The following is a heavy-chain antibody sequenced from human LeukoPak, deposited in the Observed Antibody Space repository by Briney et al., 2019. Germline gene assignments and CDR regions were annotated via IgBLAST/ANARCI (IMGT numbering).Heavy chain of an antibody. CDR1: GFTFSSYA. J-gene: IGHJ3*02. V-gene: IGHV3-23*01. Sequence: QTGGSLRLSCAASGFTFSSYAMSWVRQAPGKGLEWVSAISGSGGSTYYADSVKGRFTISRDNSKNTLYLQMNSLRAEDTAVYYCAKVRAYYYDSSGTLKAFDIWGQGTMVTVSS. CDR3: AKVRAYYYDSSGTLKAFDI. D-gene: IGHD3-22*01. CDR2: ISGSGGST.